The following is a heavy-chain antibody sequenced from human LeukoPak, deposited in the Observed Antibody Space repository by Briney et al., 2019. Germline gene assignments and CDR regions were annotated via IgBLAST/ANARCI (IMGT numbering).Heavy chain of an antibody. J-gene: IGHJ4*02. CDR1: GFNFSIYW. V-gene: IGHV3-7*03. CDR3: ARGGGGSDY. Sequence: GGSLRLSCAVSGFNFSIYWMSWVRQAPGKGLEWVANIKQDGSEKYYVDSVKGRFTISRDNAKNSLYLQMNSLRAEDTAVYHCARGGGGSDYWGQGTLVTVSS. CDR2: IKQDGSEK. D-gene: IGHD1-26*01.